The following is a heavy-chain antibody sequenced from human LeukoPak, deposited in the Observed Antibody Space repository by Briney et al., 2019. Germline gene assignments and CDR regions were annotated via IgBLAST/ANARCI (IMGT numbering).Heavy chain of an antibody. CDR2: MSDSVWT. J-gene: IGHJ4*02. V-gene: IGHV4-59*11. D-gene: IGHD5-18*01. CDR1: GGSLSSHY. CDR3: ATIKRGDIFGYFDF. Sequence: SETLSLTCTVSGGSLSSHYWSWLRQAPGKGLEWIAYMSDSVWTKDNPSLKSRVTLLADTSKNQYSLRLTSVTAADTAVYYCATIKRGDIFGYFDFWGQGILVTVSS.